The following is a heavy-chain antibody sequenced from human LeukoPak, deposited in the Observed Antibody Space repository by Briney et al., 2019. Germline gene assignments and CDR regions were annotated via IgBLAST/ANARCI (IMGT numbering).Heavy chain of an antibody. Sequence: PGRSLRLSCAASGLTFISYGMHWVRQAPGKGLEWVAVISYDGSNKYYADSEKGRFTISRDNSKNTLYLQMNSLRAEDTAVYYCAKERVGAPDYWGQATLVTVSS. D-gene: IGHD1-26*01. CDR1: GLTFISYG. V-gene: IGHV3-30*18. CDR3: AKERVGAPDY. CDR2: ISYDGSNK. J-gene: IGHJ4*02.